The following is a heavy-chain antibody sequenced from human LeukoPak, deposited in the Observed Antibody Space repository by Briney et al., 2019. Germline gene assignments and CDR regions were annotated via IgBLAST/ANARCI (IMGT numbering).Heavy chain of an antibody. CDR2: ISGSGGST. D-gene: IGHD6-19*01. CDR3: ARDRLAVGTPVDAFDI. CDR1: GFTFSSYA. J-gene: IGHJ3*02. V-gene: IGHV3-23*01. Sequence: PGGSLRLSCAASGFTFSSYAMSWVRQAPGKGLEWVSAISGSGGSTYYADSVKGRFTISRDNSKNTLYLQMNSLRAEDTAVYYCARDRLAVGTPVDAFDIWGQGTMVTVSS.